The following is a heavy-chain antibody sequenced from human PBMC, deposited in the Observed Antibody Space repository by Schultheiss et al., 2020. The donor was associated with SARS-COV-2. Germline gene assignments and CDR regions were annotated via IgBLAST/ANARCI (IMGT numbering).Heavy chain of an antibody. D-gene: IGHD3-10*01. CDR1: GGSFSGYY. Sequence: SETLSLTCAVYGGSFSGYYWSWIRQPPGKGLEWIGYIYYSGSTNYNPSLKSRVTISVDTSKNQFSLKLSSVTAADTAVYYCARTPLSSGDYYGMDVWGQGTTVTVSS. CDR3: ARTPLSSGDYYGMDV. J-gene: IGHJ6*02. V-gene: IGHV4-59*01. CDR2: IYYSGST.